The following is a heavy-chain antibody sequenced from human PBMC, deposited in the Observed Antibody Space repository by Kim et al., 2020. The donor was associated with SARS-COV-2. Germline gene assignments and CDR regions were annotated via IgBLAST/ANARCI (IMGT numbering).Heavy chain of an antibody. CDR3: ARDPRYYDFGDY. D-gene: IGHD3-3*01. Sequence: GGSLRLSCAASGFTFSSYGMHWVRQAPGKGLEWVAVIWYDGSNKYYADSVKGRFTISRDNSKNTLYLQMNSLRAEDTAVYYCARDPRYYDFGDYWGQGTLVTVSS. J-gene: IGHJ4*02. CDR1: GFTFSSYG. V-gene: IGHV3-33*01. CDR2: IWYDGSNK.